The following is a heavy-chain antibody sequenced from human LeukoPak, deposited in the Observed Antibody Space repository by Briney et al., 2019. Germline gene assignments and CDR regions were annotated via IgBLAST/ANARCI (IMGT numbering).Heavy chain of an antibody. CDR3: ARVRMGDDFNPFDY. Sequence: GGSLRLSCAASGFTFSSFWIYWVRHAPGKGLVWVSRIKSDGSETLYADSVKGRFTISRDNAKNTLYLQMNSLRAEDTAVYYCARVRMGDDFNPFDYWGQGTLVTVSS. V-gene: IGHV3-74*01. CDR1: GFTFSSFW. J-gene: IGHJ4*02. CDR2: IKSDGSET. D-gene: IGHD3-16*01.